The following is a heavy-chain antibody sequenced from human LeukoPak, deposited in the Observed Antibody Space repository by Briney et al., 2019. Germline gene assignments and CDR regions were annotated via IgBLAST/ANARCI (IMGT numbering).Heavy chain of an antibody. CDR1: GYTFISYG. CDR3: ARDGRSPGAFDI. CDR2: IIAYNGNT. Sequence: ASVKVSCKASGYTFISYGISWVRQAPGQGLEWMGWIIAYNGNTNYAQTLQGRVTMTTDTSTSTAYMELRSLRSDDTAVYYCARDGRSPGAFDIWGQGTMVTVSS. D-gene: IGHD1-1*01. V-gene: IGHV1-18*01. J-gene: IGHJ3*02.